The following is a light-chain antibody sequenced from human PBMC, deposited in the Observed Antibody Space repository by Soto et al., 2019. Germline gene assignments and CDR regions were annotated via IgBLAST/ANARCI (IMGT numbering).Light chain of an antibody. CDR1: SSDVGGYNY. V-gene: IGLV2-8*01. CDR3: SSYAGSNNFRYV. Sequence: QSSLTHSPSSSGSPGQSVTISCTGTSSDVGGYNYVSWYQQHPGKAPKLMIYEVSKRPSGVPDRFSGSKSGNTASLTVSGLQAEDEADYYCSSYAGSNNFRYVFGTGTKVTVL. CDR2: EVS. J-gene: IGLJ1*01.